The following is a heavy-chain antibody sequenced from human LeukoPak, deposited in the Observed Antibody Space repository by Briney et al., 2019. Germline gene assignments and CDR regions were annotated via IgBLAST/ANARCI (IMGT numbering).Heavy chain of an antibody. J-gene: IGHJ4*02. Sequence: ASVKVSCTASGYTFTGYYMHWVRQAPGQGLEWMGWINPNSGGTNYAQTFQGRVTMTRDTSISTAYMELSRLRSDDTAVYYCARASAARAFDYWGQGTLVTVSS. D-gene: IGHD2-2*01. CDR1: GYTFTGYY. CDR2: INPNSGGT. CDR3: ARASAARAFDY. V-gene: IGHV1-2*02.